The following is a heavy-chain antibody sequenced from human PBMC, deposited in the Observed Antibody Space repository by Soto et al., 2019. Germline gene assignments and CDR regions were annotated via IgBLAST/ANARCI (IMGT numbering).Heavy chain of an antibody. Sequence: SEPLSLTCTVTGVYISSSSYYWGWIRQPPGKGLEWIGRIYYSGSSYNNPSHRSRVSMTIDTTKDQFSQKLKSVTAADTALYFCARQRTCVLTQAYIDVWGPVSLVTVS. CDR1: GVYISSSSYY. D-gene: IGHD3-9*01. CDR3: ARQRTCVLTQAYIDV. V-gene: IGHV4-39*01. CDR2: IYYSGSS. J-gene: IGHJ1*01.